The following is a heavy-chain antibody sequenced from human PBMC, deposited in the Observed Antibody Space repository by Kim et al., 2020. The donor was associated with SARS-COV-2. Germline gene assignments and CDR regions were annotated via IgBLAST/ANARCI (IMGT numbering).Heavy chain of an antibody. CDR2: GKT. CDR3: TTEVLLWG. D-gene: IGHD3-10*01. V-gene: IGHV3-15*01. Sequence: GKTDYAAPVKGRFTISRDDSKNTLYLQMNSLKTEDTAVYYCTTEVLLWGWGQGTTVTVSS. J-gene: IGHJ6*02.